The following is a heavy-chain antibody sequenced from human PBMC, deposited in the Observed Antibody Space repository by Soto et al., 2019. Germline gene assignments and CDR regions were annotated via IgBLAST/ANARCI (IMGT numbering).Heavy chain of an antibody. J-gene: IGHJ4*02. CDR1: GYTFASYA. CDR3: ARDRAYSSRWYYFDY. D-gene: IGHD6-13*01. Sequence: QVQLVQSGAEVKKPGASVKVSCKASGYTFASYAMHWVRQAPGQRLEWMGWINAGTGDTEYSQKFQGRVTITRDTSASIAYMELSSLRSEDTAVYYCARDRAYSSRWYYFDYWGQGTLVTVSS. CDR2: INAGTGDT. V-gene: IGHV1-3*01.